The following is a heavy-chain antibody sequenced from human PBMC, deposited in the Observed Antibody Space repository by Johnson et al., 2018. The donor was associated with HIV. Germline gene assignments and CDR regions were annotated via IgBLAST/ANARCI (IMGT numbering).Heavy chain of an antibody. V-gene: IGHV3-64*01. CDR2: ISSNGGST. D-gene: IGHD6-13*01. CDR1: GFTFSSYA. J-gene: IGHJ3*02. Sequence: VQVLESGGGLVQPGGSLRLSCAASGFTFSSYAMHWVRQAPGKGLEYVSAISSNGGSTYYANSVKGRFTISRDNSKNTLNLQMGSLRAEDMAVYYCAREFGQQLGTVGAFDIWGQGTMVTVSS. CDR3: AREFGQQLGTVGAFDI.